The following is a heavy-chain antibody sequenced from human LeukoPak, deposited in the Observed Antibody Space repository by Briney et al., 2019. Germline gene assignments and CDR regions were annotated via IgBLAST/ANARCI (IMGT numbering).Heavy chain of an antibody. CDR3: ARGDWDLDF. Sequence: GASVKVSCKASGYTFTRYDINWVLKATGQGLEWMGWMNPHTGNSRFTQKFQGRLTMTRNTSISTAYMELSSLRSEDTAIYYCARGDWDLDFWGQGTLVTVSS. D-gene: IGHD3/OR15-3a*01. CDR2: MNPHTGNS. J-gene: IGHJ4*02. V-gene: IGHV1-8*01. CDR1: GYTFTRYD.